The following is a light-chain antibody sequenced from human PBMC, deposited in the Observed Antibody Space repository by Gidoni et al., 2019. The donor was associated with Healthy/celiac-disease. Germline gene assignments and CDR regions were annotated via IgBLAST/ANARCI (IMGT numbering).Light chain of an antibody. CDR1: QSVSSSY. CDR2: GAS. J-gene: IGKJ2*01. CDR3: QQYGSSPPYT. Sequence: IVLTQSPGPLSLSPGERATLSCRASQSVSSSYLAWYQQKPGQAPRLLIYGASSRATGIPDRFSGSGSGTDFTLTISRLEPEDVAVYYCQQYGSSPPYTFGQGTKLEIK. V-gene: IGKV3-20*01.